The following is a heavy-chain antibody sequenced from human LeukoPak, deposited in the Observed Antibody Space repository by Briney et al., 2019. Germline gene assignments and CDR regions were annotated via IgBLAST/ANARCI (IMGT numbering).Heavy chain of an antibody. CDR1: GYNFNSYY. CDR2: ISPDNGKT. Sequence: ASVKVSCKASGYNFNSYYIHWVRQAPGQGLTWMGWISPDNGKTKYAPRFQGRVTMTWDTSINTAYVDLSGLRSDDTAVYYCARNEPAVSVVDAFDVWGQGTVVTVSS. CDR3: ARNEPAVSVVDAFDV. J-gene: IGHJ3*01. D-gene: IGHD1-1*01. V-gene: IGHV1-2*02.